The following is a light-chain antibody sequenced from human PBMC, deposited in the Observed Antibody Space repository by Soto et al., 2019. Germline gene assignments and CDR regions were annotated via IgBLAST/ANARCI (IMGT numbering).Light chain of an antibody. CDR2: EIS. Sequence: QSALTQPASVSGSPGQSITISCTGTSSDVGSYNLVSWYQQHPGKAPKVMIYEISKRPSGVPNRFSGSKSGNTASLTISGLQAEDEADYYCCSYAGSSTYVCGTVTKLTVL. V-gene: IGLV2-23*02. CDR1: SSDVGSYNL. CDR3: CSYAGSSTYV. J-gene: IGLJ1*01.